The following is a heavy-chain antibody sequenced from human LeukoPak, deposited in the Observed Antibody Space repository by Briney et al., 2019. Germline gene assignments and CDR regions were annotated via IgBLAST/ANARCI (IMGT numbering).Heavy chain of an antibody. Sequence: SQTLSLTCAISRDSVSSKSAVWNWIRQSPSRGLEWLGRTYYRSKWYNDYAVSVKSRITIKPDTSKNQFSLQLNSATPEDTAVYYCARLGLGGAFEIWGQGTMVTVSS. D-gene: IGHD2-15*01. CDR2: TYYRSKWYN. CDR1: RDSVSSKSAV. CDR3: ARLGLGGAFEI. J-gene: IGHJ3*02. V-gene: IGHV6-1*01.